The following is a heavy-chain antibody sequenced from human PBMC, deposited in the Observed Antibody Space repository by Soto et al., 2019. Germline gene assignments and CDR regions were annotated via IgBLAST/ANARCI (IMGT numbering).Heavy chain of an antibody. CDR3: AKAYLAMTVVVADYFDS. Sequence: QVQLVESWVGGVQPGNSLRLFGAASGFTFSTYGIHLVRQAPGKVLDLVALISYDGGSKYYGDAVKGRFISPRYNSHNAVSLQMISLRADDTAVYFCAKAYLAMTVVVADYFDSWGQGTLVIVSS. V-gene: IGHV3-30*18. CDR2: ISYDGGSK. CDR1: GFTFSTYG. J-gene: IGHJ4*02. D-gene: IGHD3-22*01.